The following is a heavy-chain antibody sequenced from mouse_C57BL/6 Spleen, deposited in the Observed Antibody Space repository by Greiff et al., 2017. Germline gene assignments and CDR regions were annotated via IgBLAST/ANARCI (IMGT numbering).Heavy chain of an antibody. CDR2: IWSDGST. D-gene: IGHD2-4*01. V-gene: IGHV2-6*03. Sequence: QVQLKESGPGLVAPSQSLSITCTVSGFSLTSYGVHWVRQPPGKGLGWLVVIWSDGSTTYNSALKSRLSISKDNSKSQVFLKMNSLQTDDTAMYYCARTLYDYDGAMDYWGQGTSVTVSS. CDR1: GFSLTSYG. J-gene: IGHJ4*01. CDR3: ARTLYDYDGAMDY.